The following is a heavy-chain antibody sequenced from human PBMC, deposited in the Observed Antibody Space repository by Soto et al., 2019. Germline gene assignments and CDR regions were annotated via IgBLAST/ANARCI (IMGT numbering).Heavy chain of an antibody. CDR2: ISAYNGNT. J-gene: IGHJ5*02. CDR3: ARDEDYYDSSGNGFDP. Sequence: GASVKVSCKASGGTFSSYTISWVRQAPGQGLEWMGWISAYNGNTNYAQKLQGRVTMTTDTSTSTAYMELRSLRSDDTAVYYCARDEDYYDSSGNGFDPWGQGTLVTVSS. D-gene: IGHD3-22*01. V-gene: IGHV1-18*01. CDR1: GGTFSSYT.